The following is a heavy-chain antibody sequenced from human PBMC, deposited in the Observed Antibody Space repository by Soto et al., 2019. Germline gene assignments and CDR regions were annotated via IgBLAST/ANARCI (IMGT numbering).Heavy chain of an antibody. CDR2: IYYSGST. J-gene: IGHJ4*02. CDR3: GRTTFPPSYSSGWYPDS. D-gene: IGHD6-19*01. V-gene: IGHV4-39*01. CDR1: GGSISSSSYY. Sequence: SETLSLTCTVSGGSISSSSYYWGWIRQPPGKGLEWIGSIYYSGSTYYNPSLKSRVTISVDTSKNQFSLKLSSVTAADTAVYYCGRTTFPPSYSSGWYPDSWGQGTQVTVS.